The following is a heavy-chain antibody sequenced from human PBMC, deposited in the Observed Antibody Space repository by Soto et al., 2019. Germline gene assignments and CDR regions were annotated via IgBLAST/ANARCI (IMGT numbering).Heavy chain of an antibody. CDR1: GVTFSSYA. D-gene: IGHD3-22*01. Sequence: GGSLRLSCAASGVTFSSYAMHWVRQAPGKGMEWVAVISYDGSNKYYADSVKGRFTISRDNSKNTLYLQMNSLRAEDTAVYYCARWIYYSSGSHPDYYYYGMDVWGQGTTVTVSS. J-gene: IGHJ6*02. CDR3: ARWIYYSSGSHPDYYYYGMDV. CDR2: ISYDGSNK. V-gene: IGHV3-30-3*01.